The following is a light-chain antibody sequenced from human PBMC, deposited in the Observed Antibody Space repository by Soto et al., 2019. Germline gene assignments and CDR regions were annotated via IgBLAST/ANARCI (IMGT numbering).Light chain of an antibody. J-gene: IGLJ1*01. Sequence: TRTSSDVGSYDYVSWHQQHPGKAPKLIIYDVNNRPSGVPSRFSGSKSGNTASLIISGLQTEDEADYYCCAYSTSGTHVFGTGTKVTVL. CDR3: CAYSTSGTHV. CDR1: SSDVGSYDY. V-gene: IGLV2-14*03. CDR2: DVN.